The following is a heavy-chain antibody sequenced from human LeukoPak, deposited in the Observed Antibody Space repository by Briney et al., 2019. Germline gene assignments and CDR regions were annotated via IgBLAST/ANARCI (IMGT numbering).Heavy chain of an antibody. CDR2: ISGSGGIT. CDR1: GFTSSSYA. J-gene: IGHJ3*02. D-gene: IGHD2-8*01. CDR3: ARNGGRQAFDI. Sequence: GGSLILSCAASGFTSSSYAMSWVRQAPGKGLEWVSGISGSGGITYYADSVKGRFIISRDNLENTLYLQLGGLRAEDTAVYYCARNGGRQAFDIWGQGTMVTVSS. V-gene: IGHV3-23*01.